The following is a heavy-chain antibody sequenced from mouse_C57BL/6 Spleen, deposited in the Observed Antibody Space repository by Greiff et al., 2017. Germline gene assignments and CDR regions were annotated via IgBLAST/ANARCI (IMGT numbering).Heavy chain of an antibody. V-gene: IGHV1-54*01. CDR3: ARWDDYDFDY. CDR1: GYAFTNYL. CDR2: INPGSGGT. D-gene: IGHD2-4*01. J-gene: IGHJ2*01. Sequence: VQLQQSGAELVRPGTSVKVSCKASGYAFTNYLIEWVKQRPGQGLEWIGVINPGSGGTNYNEKFKGKGTLTADKSSSTAYMQLSSLTSEDSAVYFCARWDDYDFDYWGQGTTLTVSS.